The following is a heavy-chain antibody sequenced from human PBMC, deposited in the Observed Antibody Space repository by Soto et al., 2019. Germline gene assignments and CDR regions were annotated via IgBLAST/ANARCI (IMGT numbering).Heavy chain of an antibody. V-gene: IGHV4-34*01. CDR1: GGSFSGYY. Sequence: SETLSLPCAVYGGSFSGYYWSWIRQPPGKGLEWIGEINHSGSTNYNPSLKSRVTISVDTSKNQFSLKLSSVTAADTAVYYCARGSHYGIDYWGQGTLVTVSS. CDR3: ARGSHYGIDY. J-gene: IGHJ4*02. CDR2: INHSGST. D-gene: IGHD3-16*01.